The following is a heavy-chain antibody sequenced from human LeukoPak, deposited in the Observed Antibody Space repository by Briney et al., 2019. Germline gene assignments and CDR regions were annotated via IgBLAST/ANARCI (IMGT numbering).Heavy chain of an antibody. CDR1: GYTFSNYG. V-gene: IGHV1-2*02. Sequence: ASVKVSCKASGYTFSNYGISWARQAPGQGLEWMGWINPNSGGTYYAQKFQGRVTMTSDTSISTAYMELSRLRSDNTAVYYCARDLYGGTSATFDYWGQGTLVTVSS. CDR3: ARDLYGGTSATFDY. D-gene: IGHD4-23*01. CDR2: INPNSGGT. J-gene: IGHJ4*02.